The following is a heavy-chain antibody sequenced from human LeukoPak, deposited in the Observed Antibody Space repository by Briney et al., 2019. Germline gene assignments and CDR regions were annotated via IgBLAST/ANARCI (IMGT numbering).Heavy chain of an antibody. Sequence: QAGGSLRLSCAASGFTFSSYNINWVRQAPGKGLEWVSYISSSSSTIYYADSVKGRFTISRDNAKNSLYLQMNSLRAEDTAVYYCARDSSTSLDYWGQGTLVTVSS. V-gene: IGHV3-48*01. CDR3: ARDSSTSLDY. D-gene: IGHD2-2*01. CDR2: ISSSSSTI. CDR1: GFTFSSYN. J-gene: IGHJ4*02.